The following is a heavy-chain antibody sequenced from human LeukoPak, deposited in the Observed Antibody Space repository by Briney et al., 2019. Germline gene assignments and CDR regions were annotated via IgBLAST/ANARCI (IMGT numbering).Heavy chain of an antibody. CDR2: IYYSGST. D-gene: IGHD1-26*01. Sequence: KPSETLSLTCTVSGGSISSYYWGWIRQPPGKGLEWIGYIYYSGSTNYNPSLKSRVTISVDTSKNQFSLKLSSVTAADTAVYYCARGQTIVGATDFDYWGQGTLVTVSS. J-gene: IGHJ4*02. CDR1: GGSISSYY. V-gene: IGHV4-59*01. CDR3: ARGQTIVGATDFDY.